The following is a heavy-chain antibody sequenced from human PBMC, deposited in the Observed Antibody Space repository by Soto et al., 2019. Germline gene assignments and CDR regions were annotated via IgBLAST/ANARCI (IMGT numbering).Heavy chain of an antibody. J-gene: IGHJ6*02. D-gene: IGHD4-17*01. V-gene: IGHV3-30*18. CDR1: GFTFSSYG. Sequence: GGSLRLSCAASGFTFSSYGMHWVRQAPGKGLEWVAVISYDGSNKYYADSVKGRFTISRDHSKNTLYLQMNSLRAEDTAVYYCAKDHDYGDYYYYYYYGMDVWGQGTTVTVSS. CDR3: AKDHDYGDYYYYYYYGMDV. CDR2: ISYDGSNK.